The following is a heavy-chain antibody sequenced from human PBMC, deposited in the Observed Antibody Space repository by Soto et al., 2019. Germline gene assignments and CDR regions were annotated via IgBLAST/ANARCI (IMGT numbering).Heavy chain of an antibody. Sequence: GGSLRLSCAASGFTFSSYAMSWVRQAPGKGLEWVSAISGSGGSTYYADSVKGRFTISRDNSKNTLYLQMNSLRAEDTAVYYCAGGYCSSTSCYFYYYYMDVWGKGTTVTVSS. CDR3: AGGYCSSTSCYFYYYYMDV. J-gene: IGHJ6*03. V-gene: IGHV3-23*01. D-gene: IGHD2-2*01. CDR1: GFTFSSYA. CDR2: ISGSGGST.